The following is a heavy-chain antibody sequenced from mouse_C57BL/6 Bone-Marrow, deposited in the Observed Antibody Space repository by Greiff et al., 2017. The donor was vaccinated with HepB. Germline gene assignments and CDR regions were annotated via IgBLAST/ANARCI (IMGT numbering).Heavy chain of an antibody. CDR3: ARDGSRTALYAMDY. D-gene: IGHD1-1*01. CDR1: GFTFSDYG. CDR2: ISSGSSTI. J-gene: IGHJ4*01. V-gene: IGHV5-17*01. Sequence: EVHLVESGGGLVKPGGSLKLSCAASGFTFSDYGMHWVRQAPEKGLEWVAYISSGSSTIYYADTVKGRFTISRDNAKNTLFLQMTSLRSEDTAMYYCARDGSRTALYAMDYWGQGTSVTVSS.